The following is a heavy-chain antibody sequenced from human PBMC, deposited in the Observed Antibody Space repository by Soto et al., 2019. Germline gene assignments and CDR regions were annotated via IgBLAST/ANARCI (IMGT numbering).Heavy chain of an antibody. CDR3: AKGRSYYYYYGVDV. V-gene: IGHV3-23*01. Sequence: GGSLRLSCAASGFSFSNYAMNWVRQAPGKGLEWVSGISGGGGGTYYADPVKGRFIISRDNSKNTVYLQMNSLRAEDTALYYCAKGRSYYYYYGVDVWGQGTTVTVSS. J-gene: IGHJ6*02. CDR2: ISGGGGGT. CDR1: GFSFSNYA.